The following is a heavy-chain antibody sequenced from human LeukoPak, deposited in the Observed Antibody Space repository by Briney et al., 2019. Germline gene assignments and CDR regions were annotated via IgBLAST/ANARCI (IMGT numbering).Heavy chain of an antibody. CDR1: GYTFTGYY. D-gene: IGHD6-13*01. CDR3: ARVQQLGRDFDY. J-gene: IGHJ4*02. Sequence: GASVKVSCKASGYTFTGYYMHWVRQAPGQGLEWMGRINPNSGGTNYAQKFQGRVTMTRDTSISTAYMELSRLRSDDTAVHYCARVQQLGRDFDYWGQGTLVTVSS. CDR2: INPNSGGT. V-gene: IGHV1-2*06.